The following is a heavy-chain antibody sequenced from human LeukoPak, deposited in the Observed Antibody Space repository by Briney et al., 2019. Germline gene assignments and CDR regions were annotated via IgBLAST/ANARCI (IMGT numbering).Heavy chain of an antibody. CDR2: IIPIFGTA. Sequence: SVKVSCKASGGTFSSYAISWVRQAPGQGLEWMGGIIPIFGTANYAQKFQGRVTITADESTSTAYMELSSLRSEDTAVYYCAREANYYGSGSYPDSFDYWGQGTLVTVSS. J-gene: IGHJ4*02. D-gene: IGHD3-10*01. CDR3: AREANYYGSGSYPDSFDY. CDR1: GGTFSSYA. V-gene: IGHV1-69*13.